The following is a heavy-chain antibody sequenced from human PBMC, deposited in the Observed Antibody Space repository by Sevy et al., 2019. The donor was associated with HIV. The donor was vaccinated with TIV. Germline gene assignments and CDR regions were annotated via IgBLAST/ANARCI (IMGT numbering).Heavy chain of an antibody. CDR3: AREAMVQGVIITVY. Sequence: ASVKVSCKASGYTFTGYYMHWVRQAPGQGLEWMGRINPNRGGTNYAQKFQGRVTMTRDTSISTAYMELSRLRSDDSAVYYCAREAMVQGVIITVYWGQGTLVTVSS. J-gene: IGHJ4*02. CDR2: INPNRGGT. D-gene: IGHD3-10*01. CDR1: GYTFTGYY. V-gene: IGHV1-2*06.